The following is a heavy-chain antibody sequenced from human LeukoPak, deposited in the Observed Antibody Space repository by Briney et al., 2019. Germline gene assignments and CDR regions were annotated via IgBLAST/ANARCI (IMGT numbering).Heavy chain of an antibody. V-gene: IGHV3-23*01. CDR3: AKAALLGHSSSWYDY. D-gene: IGHD6-13*01. Sequence: GGSLRLSCAASGFTFSNYAMSWVRQAPGKGLEWVSTISGSGGSTYYADSVKGRFTISRDNSNNTLHLQMNSLRADDTAVYYCAKAALLGHSSSWYDYWGQGTLVTVSS. CDR1: GFTFSNYA. J-gene: IGHJ4*02. CDR2: ISGSGGST.